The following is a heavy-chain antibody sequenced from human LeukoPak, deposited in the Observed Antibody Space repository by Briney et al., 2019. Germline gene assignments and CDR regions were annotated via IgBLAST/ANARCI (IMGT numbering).Heavy chain of an antibody. J-gene: IGHJ4*02. CDR2: IYHSGST. Sequence: PSETLSLTCAVSGYSISSGYYWGWIRQPPGKGLECSGSIYHSGSTYYNPSLKSRVTISVDTSKNQFALKLSSVTAADTAVYYCARGYSYGFVYWGQGTLVTVSS. CDR3: ARGYSYGFVY. CDR1: GYSISSGYY. V-gene: IGHV4-38-2*01. D-gene: IGHD5-18*01.